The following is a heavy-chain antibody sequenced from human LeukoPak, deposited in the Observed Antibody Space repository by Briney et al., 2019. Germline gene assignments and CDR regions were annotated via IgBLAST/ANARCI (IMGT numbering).Heavy chain of an antibody. D-gene: IGHD2-2*01. CDR2: ISYDGSNK. CDR1: GFTFNRYS. V-gene: IGHV3-30*09. Sequence: PGKSLRLSCAASGFTFNRYSVHWVRQAPGKGLEWVAVISYDGSNKYYAASVKGRFAVPRDNSKNTLYLHMNSLTAEDTAVYYCARGCGSTSCSRGYYDGMDVWGQGTTVTVSS. J-gene: IGHJ6*02. CDR3: ARGCGSTSCSRGYYDGMDV.